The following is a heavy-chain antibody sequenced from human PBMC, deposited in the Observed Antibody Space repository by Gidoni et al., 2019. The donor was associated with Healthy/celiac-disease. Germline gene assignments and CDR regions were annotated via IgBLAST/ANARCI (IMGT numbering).Heavy chain of an antibody. J-gene: IGHJ4*02. V-gene: IGHV4-59*01. CDR1: GGSISSYY. Sequence: VQLPESGPGTVKASDDLFLTCTVSGGSISSYYWSWIRQPPGKGLEWIGYIYYSGSTNYNPSLKSRVTISVDTSKNQFSLKLSSVTAADTAVYYCAREDVSGIDYWGQGTLVTVSS. CDR3: AREDVSGIDY. CDR2: IYYSGST.